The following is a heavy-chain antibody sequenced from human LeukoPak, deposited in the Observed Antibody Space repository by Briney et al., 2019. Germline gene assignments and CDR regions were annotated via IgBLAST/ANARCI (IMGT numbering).Heavy chain of an antibody. V-gene: IGHV3-74*01. J-gene: IGHJ2*01. Sequence: PGGSLRLSCTASGLTFSTYWVHWVRQAPGKGLVWVSQIKFDGSLASYADSVKGRFTISRDNAKNTVYLKMNSLGTEDTAVYYCVTGHYDSRMYFDLWGRGALVTVSS. CDR2: IKFDGSLA. D-gene: IGHD3-22*01. CDR3: VTGHYDSRMYFDL. CDR1: GLTFSTYW.